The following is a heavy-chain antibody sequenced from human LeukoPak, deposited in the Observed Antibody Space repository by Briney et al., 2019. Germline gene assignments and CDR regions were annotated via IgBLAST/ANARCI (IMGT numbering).Heavy chain of an antibody. CDR1: GGTFSSYA. V-gene: IGHV1-69*06. CDR2: IIPIFGTA. J-gene: IGHJ3*02. Sequence: ASVKVSCKASGGTFSSYAISWVRQAPGQGLEWMGGIIPIFGTANYAQKFQGRVTITADKSTSTAYMELSSLRSEDTAVYYCARGRSFEAGYCSGGSCHDDAFDIWGQGTMVTVSS. D-gene: IGHD2-15*01. CDR3: ARGRSFEAGYCSGGSCHDDAFDI.